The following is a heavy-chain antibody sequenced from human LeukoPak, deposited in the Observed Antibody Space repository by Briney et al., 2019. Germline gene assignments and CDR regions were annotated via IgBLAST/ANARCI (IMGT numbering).Heavy chain of an antibody. D-gene: IGHD3-22*01. J-gene: IGHJ4*01. CDR1: GFTFTDYA. CDR2: TKGNGGST. CDR3: AKGSYYYDTSGYFDS. Sequence: GGSLRLSCAASGFTFTDYAMNWVRQAPGKGLEWVASTKGNGGSTNYTDSVKDRFTTSRDNSKNTVYLQMHSLRADDTAVYYCAKGSYYYDTSGYFDSWGHGALVTVSS. V-gene: IGHV3-23*01.